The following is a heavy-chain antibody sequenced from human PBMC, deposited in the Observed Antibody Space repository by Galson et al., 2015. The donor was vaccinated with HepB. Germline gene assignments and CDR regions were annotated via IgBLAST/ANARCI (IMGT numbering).Heavy chain of an antibody. CDR3: AKGEEEGGLSEVWYAFDI. J-gene: IGHJ3*02. V-gene: IGHV3-30*18. D-gene: IGHD2/OR15-2a*01. CDR2: ILYDESNK. Sequence: SLRLSCAASGFTFSSYGMHWVRQAPGKGLEWVAVILYDESNKYYADSVKGRFTISRDNSKNTLYLQMNSLRAEDTAVYYCAKGEEEGGLSEVWYAFDILGQGTMVTVAS. CDR1: GFTFSSYG.